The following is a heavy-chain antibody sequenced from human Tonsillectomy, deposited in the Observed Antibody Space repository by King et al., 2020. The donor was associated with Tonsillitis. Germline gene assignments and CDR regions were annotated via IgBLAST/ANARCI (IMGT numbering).Heavy chain of an antibody. Sequence: VQLVESGGGLVKPGGSLRLSCAASGFTFSDYYMSWIRQAPGKGLEWVSYITNGGSTIYNADSVKGRFTIPRDNAKNSLYPQMNSLRAEDTAVYYCARDGALPGYCTSTTCYPPIDYWGQGTLVTVSS. J-gene: IGHJ4*02. D-gene: IGHD2-2*01. CDR1: GFTFSDYY. V-gene: IGHV3-11*01. CDR3: ARDGALPGYCTSTTCYPPIDY. CDR2: ITNGGSTI.